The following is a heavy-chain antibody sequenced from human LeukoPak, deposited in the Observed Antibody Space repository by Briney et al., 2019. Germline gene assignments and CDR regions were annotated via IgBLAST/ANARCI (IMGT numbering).Heavy chain of an antibody. CDR1: GFTFSDYW. V-gene: IGHV3-7*01. D-gene: IGHD3-22*01. J-gene: IGHJ4*02. CDR3: AREKYDSSGYYTDNYYFDY. Sequence: GGSLRLSCAASGFTFSDYWMTWVRQAPGKGLEWVANIKQDGSDKHYVDSVKGRFIISRDNAKNSLYLQMNSLRAEDTAVYYCAREKYDSSGYYTDNYYFDYWGQGTPVTVSS. CDR2: IKQDGSDK.